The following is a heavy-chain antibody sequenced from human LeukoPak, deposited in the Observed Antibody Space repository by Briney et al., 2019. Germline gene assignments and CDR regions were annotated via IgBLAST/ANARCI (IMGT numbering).Heavy chain of an antibody. CDR1: GGSISSGGYY. CDR3: ARVMQQLVDY. J-gene: IGHJ4*02. Sequence: PSETLSLTCTVSGGSISSGGYYWRWIRQPPGKGLEWIGYIYHSGSTYYNPSLKSRVTISVDRSKNQFSLKLSSVTAADTAVYYCARVMQQLVDYWGQGTLVTVSS. V-gene: IGHV4-30-2*01. CDR2: IYHSGST. D-gene: IGHD6-13*01.